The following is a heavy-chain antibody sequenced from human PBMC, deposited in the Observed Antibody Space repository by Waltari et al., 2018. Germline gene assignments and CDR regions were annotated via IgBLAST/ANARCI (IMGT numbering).Heavy chain of an antibody. CDR3: ASDPGGGLSYYYGMDV. CDR2: TYDRAKWYK. V-gene: IGHV6-1*01. Sequence: QVQLQQSGPGLVKPSQTLSLTCAISGDNVSSNSAAWNWIRQSPSRGLEWLGMTYDRAKWYKDYAVSVKSRITINPDTSKNQFYLQLNSVTPEDTAVYYCASDPGGGLSYYYGMDVWGQGTTVTVSS. J-gene: IGHJ6*02. D-gene: IGHD3-16*01. CDR1: GDNVSSNSAA.